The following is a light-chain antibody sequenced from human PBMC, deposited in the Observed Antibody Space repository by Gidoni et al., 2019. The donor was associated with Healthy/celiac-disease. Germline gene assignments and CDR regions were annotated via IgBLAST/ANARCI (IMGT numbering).Light chain of an antibody. CDR3: NCRDSSGYHLV. CDR2: GEN. Sequence: SSAPPQDPFVSVALGQTVRITCQGDSLRNDFASWYQQKPGQAPLLVMYGENNRPSGIPDRFSGSSSGNTASLIIAGAQAEDEGDFYCNCRDSSGYHLVFGGGTRLTVL. V-gene: IGLV3-19*01. CDR1: SLRNDF. J-gene: IGLJ2*01.